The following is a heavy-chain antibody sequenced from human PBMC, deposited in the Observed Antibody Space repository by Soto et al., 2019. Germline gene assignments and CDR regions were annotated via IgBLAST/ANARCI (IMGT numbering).Heavy chain of an antibody. CDR1: GFTFSSYW. CDR2: IKQDGSEK. CDR3: ARGQYSSSWPPYYYYYYMDV. V-gene: IGHV3-7*01. Sequence: GGSLGLACAASGFTFSSYWMSWVRQAPGKGLEWVANIKQDGSEKYYVDSVKGRFTISRDNAKNSLYLQMNSLRAEDTAVYYCARGQYSSSWPPYYYYYYMDVWGKGTTVTVSS. D-gene: IGHD6-13*01. J-gene: IGHJ6*03.